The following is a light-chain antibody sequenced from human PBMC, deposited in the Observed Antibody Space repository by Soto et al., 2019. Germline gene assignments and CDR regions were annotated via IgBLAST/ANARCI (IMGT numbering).Light chain of an antibody. CDR2: EVS. J-gene: IGLJ1*01. CDR1: SSDVGGYNY. V-gene: IGLV2-14*01. CDR3: SSYTSSSTSYV. Sequence: QSALTQPASVSGSPGQSITISCTGTSSDVGGYNYVSWYQQHPGKAPKLMISEVSNRPSGVSNRFSGSKSGSTASLTISGLQAEDEADYYCSSYTSSSTSYVFGTGTKLTVL.